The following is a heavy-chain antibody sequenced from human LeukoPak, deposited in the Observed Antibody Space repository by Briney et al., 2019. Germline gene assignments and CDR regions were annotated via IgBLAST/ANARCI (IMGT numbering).Heavy chain of an antibody. CDR1: GGTFSSYA. Sequence: ASVKVSCKASGGTFSSYAISWVRQAPGQGLEWMGRIIPILGIANYAQKFQGRVTITADKSTSTAYTELSSLRSEDTAVYYCARVRCSSTSCYMGQYNWFDPWGQGTLVTVSS. V-gene: IGHV1-69*04. D-gene: IGHD2-2*02. J-gene: IGHJ5*02. CDR3: ARVRCSSTSCYMGQYNWFDP. CDR2: IIPILGIA.